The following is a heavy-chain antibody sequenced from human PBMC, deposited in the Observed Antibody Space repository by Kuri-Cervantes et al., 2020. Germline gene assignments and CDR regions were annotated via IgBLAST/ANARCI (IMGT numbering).Heavy chain of an antibody. Sequence: GSLRLSCTVSGGPISSYYWSWIRQPPGKGLEWIGYIYYSGSTNYNPSLKSRVTISVDTSKNQFSLKLSSVTAAGTAVYYCARRSGWYGNFDYWGQGTLVTVSS. CDR2: IYYSGST. D-gene: IGHD6-19*01. CDR1: GGPISSYY. J-gene: IGHJ4*02. V-gene: IGHV4-59*01. CDR3: ARRSGWYGNFDY.